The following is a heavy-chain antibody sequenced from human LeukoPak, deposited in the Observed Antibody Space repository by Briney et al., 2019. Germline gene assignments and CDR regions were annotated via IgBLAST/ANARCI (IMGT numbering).Heavy chain of an antibody. Sequence: PGGSLSLSCAASGFTLSSYGMHWVPQAPGKGLEWVAVISYDGSNKYYADSVKGRFTISRDNSKNTLYLQMNSLRAEDTAVYYCAKDIAVAGTGSTDVWGQGITVTVSS. D-gene: IGHD6-19*01. CDR1: GFTLSSYG. CDR2: ISYDGSNK. CDR3: AKDIAVAGTGSTDV. J-gene: IGHJ6*02. V-gene: IGHV3-30*18.